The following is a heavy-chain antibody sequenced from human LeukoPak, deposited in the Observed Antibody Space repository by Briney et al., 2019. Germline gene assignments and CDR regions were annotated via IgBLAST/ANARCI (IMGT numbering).Heavy chain of an antibody. CDR2: IYSGGST. CDR3: AMTAAAGTTFDY. J-gene: IGHJ4*02. CDR1: GFTFSDYT. Sequence: AGGSLRLSCAASGFTFSDYTINWIRQAPGKGLEWVSVIYSGGSTYYADSVKGRFTISRDNSKNTLYLQMNSLRAEDTAVYYCAMTAAAGTTFDYWGQGTLVTVSS. D-gene: IGHD6-13*01. V-gene: IGHV3-66*01.